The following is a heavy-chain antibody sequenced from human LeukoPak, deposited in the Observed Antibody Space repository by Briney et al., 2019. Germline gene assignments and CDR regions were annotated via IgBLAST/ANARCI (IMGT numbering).Heavy chain of an antibody. J-gene: IGHJ4*02. CDR2: ISYTGRS. Sequence: SETLSLTCVVSGASVSTTSCLWGWVRQTPGKGLEWIGSISYTGRSYYNPSLNSRVTMSLDPAKNHFSLRMTSLTAADTAVYYCVRDLGVGGSWPLDFWGPGTVVIVSS. V-gene: IGHV4-39*07. CDR3: VRDLGVGGSWPLDF. D-gene: IGHD2-15*01. CDR1: GASVSTTSCL.